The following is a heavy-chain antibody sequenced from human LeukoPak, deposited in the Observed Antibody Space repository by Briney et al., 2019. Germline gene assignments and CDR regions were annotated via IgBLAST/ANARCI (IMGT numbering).Heavy chain of an antibody. V-gene: IGHV3-64*04. CDR2: INTNGANT. Sequence: GGSLRLSCSASGFTFKSCAMHWVRQAPGKGLEYVSSINTNGANTYYADSVKGRFTISKDNAKNSLYLQMNSLRAEDTAVYYCARAGGSTVSHSDYWGQGTLVTVSS. J-gene: IGHJ4*02. CDR1: GFTFKSCA. D-gene: IGHD4-17*01. CDR3: ARAGGSTVSHSDY.